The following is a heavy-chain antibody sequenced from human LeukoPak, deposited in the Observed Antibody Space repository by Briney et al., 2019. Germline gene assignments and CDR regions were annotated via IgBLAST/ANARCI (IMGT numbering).Heavy chain of an antibody. CDR1: SGSISGHY. V-gene: IGHV4-59*11. CDR2: IHYTEIT. D-gene: IGHD3-16*01. Sequence: SETLSLTCTVSSGSISGHYWSWIRQAPGKGLEGIGYIHYTEITIYNPSLKSRVAISLDTSNNRFSLNLKSVTAADTAVYYCARDGPFYFDYWGQGTLVTVSS. CDR3: ARDGPFYFDY. J-gene: IGHJ4*02.